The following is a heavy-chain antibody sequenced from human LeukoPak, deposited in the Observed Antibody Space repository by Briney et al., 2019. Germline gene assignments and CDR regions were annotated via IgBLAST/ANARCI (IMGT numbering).Heavy chain of an antibody. CDR3: ARMGRSDTAMAYFDY. J-gene: IGHJ4*02. CDR2: IWYDGSNK. CDR1: GLTFRSYG. V-gene: IGHV3-33*01. D-gene: IGHD5-18*01. Sequence: QAGGSMTLAWVASGLTFRSYGMHWVRQASGKGLEWVAVIWYDGSNKYCADSVKGRFPISRDNSKNTLYLQMNSLRAEDTAVYYCARMGRSDTAMAYFDYWGQGTLVTVSS.